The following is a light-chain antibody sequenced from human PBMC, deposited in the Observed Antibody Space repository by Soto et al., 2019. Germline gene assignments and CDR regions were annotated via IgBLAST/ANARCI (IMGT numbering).Light chain of an antibody. Sequence: EIVMTQSPATLSVSPGERATLSCRASQSVSSNLAWYQQRPGQAPRLLIYGASTRATGIPARFSGSGSGTEFTLTISSLQSEDFAVYYCLHYNNRPPVTFGQGTKVEIK. CDR3: LHYNNRPPVT. CDR2: GAS. J-gene: IGKJ1*01. CDR1: QSVSSN. V-gene: IGKV3-15*01.